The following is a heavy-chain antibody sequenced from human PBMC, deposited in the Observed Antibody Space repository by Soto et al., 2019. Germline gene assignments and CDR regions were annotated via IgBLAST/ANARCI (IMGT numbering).Heavy chain of an antibody. V-gene: IGHV4-30-4*01. J-gene: IGHJ5*02. D-gene: IGHD2-2*01. CDR2: IYYSGST. Sequence: VQLQESGPGLVKPSQTMSLTCPVSGVSIGSDDYYWSWIRQPPGKGLEWIGYIYYSGSTYYNPSLQRRVTIAVDTSKNQFSLKLSSVTAADTAVYYCASYIVLVPAAMGYNWFDPWGQGALVTVSS. CDR1: GVSIGSDDYY. CDR3: ASYIVLVPAAMGYNWFDP.